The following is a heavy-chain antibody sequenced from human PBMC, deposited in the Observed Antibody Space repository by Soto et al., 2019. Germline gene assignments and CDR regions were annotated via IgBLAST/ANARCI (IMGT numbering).Heavy chain of an antibody. CDR2: MNPNSGNT. CDR1: GSTFTNYG. V-gene: IGHV1-8*02. CDR3: ARQGPRSFTASPNYYYYGMDV. Sequence: ASVKVSCKASGSTFTNYGFSWVRQATGQGLEWMGWMNPNSGNTGYAQKFQGRVTMTRNTSISTAYMELSSLRSEDTAVYCCARQGPRSFTASPNYYYYGMDVWGQGTTVTVSS. D-gene: IGHD3-16*01. J-gene: IGHJ6*02.